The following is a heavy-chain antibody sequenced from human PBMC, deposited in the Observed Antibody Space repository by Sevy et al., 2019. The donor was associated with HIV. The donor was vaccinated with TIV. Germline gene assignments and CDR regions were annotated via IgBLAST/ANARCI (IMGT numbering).Heavy chain of an antibody. D-gene: IGHD1-7*01. Sequence: VSVKVSCKTSGYTFSSHDINWVRQAPGQGLEWMGWMNPNNGNTGYVQKFQDRVTMTRDSSIATAYMELRGLTSDDTAVYYCARDPSGNYLTPHYRDYYGLDVWGQGTAVTV. CDR3: ARDPSGNYLTPHYRDYYGLDV. V-gene: IGHV1-8*01. J-gene: IGHJ6*02. CDR1: GYTFSSHD. CDR2: MNPNNGNT.